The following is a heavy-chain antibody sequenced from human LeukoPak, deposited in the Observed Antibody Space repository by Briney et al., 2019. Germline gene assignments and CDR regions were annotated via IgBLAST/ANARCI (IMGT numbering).Heavy chain of an antibody. V-gene: IGHV4-34*01. CDR2: INHSGST. Sequence: SETLSLTCAVYGGSFSGYYWSWIRQPPGKGLEWIGEINHSGSTNYNPSLKSRVTISVDTSKNQFSLKLCSVTAADTAVYYCARGRITIFGAYYGMDVWGQGTTVTVSS. CDR1: GGSFSGYY. J-gene: IGHJ6*02. CDR3: ARGRITIFGAYYGMDV. D-gene: IGHD3-3*01.